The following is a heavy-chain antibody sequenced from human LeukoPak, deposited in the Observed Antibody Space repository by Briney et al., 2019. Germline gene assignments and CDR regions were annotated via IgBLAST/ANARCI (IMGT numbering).Heavy chain of an antibody. D-gene: IGHD3-22*01. V-gene: IGHV4-61*05. Sequence: KPSETLSLTCTVSGGPISSSSYYWSWIRQPPGKGLEWIGYIYYSGSTNYNPSLKSRVTISVDASKNQFSLKLSSVTAADTAVYYCARLSSGYKTNFDYWGQGTLVTVSS. J-gene: IGHJ4*02. CDR2: IYYSGST. CDR1: GGPISSSSYY. CDR3: ARLSSGYKTNFDY.